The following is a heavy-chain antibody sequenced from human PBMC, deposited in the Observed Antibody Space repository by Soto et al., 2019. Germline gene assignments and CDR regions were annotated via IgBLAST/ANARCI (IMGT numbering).Heavy chain of an antibody. D-gene: IGHD3-10*01. CDR2: INHSGST. J-gene: IGHJ4*02. CDR3: ARSAATYYYGSGSSRY. CDR1: GGSFSGYY. Sequence: QVQLQQWGAGLLKPSETLSLTCAVYGGSFSGYYWSWIRQPPGKGLEWIGEINHSGSTNYNPSLKSRVTISVDTSKHQFSLKLSSVTAADTAVYYCARSAATYYYGSGSSRYWGQGTLVTVSS. V-gene: IGHV4-34*01.